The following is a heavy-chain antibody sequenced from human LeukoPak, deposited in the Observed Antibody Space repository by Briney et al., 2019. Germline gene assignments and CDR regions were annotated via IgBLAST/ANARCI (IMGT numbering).Heavy chain of an antibody. Sequence: PGGSLRLSCAASGFTFSSYGMHWVRQAPGKGLEWVAVISYDGSNKYYADSVKGRFTISRDNSKNTLYLQMNSLRAEDTAVYYCAKDRYGDYGDGDFDYWGQGTLVTGSS. CDR3: AKDRYGDYGDGDFDY. CDR2: ISYDGSNK. V-gene: IGHV3-30*18. CDR1: GFTFSSYG. D-gene: IGHD4-17*01. J-gene: IGHJ4*02.